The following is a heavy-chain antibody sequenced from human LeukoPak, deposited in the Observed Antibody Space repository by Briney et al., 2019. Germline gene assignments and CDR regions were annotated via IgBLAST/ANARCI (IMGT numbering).Heavy chain of an antibody. V-gene: IGHV3-7*01. D-gene: IGHD3-16*01. Sequence: GGSLRLSCAASGFTFSDSWMSWVRQAPGQGLEWVANMNQDGSEKDYVDSVKGRFTISRDNARNSLYLQMGSLRAEDTAVYYCATYTHWVAGDVWGQGTTVTVSS. CDR1: GFTFSDSW. CDR2: MNQDGSEK. CDR3: ATYTHWVAGDV. J-gene: IGHJ6*02.